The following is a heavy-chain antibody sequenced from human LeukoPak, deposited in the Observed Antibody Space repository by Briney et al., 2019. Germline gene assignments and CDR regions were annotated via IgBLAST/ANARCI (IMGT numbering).Heavy chain of an antibody. V-gene: IGHV5-10-1*01. J-gene: IGHJ3*02. Sequence: GESLKISCKGSGYSFTSYWISWVRQMPGKGLEWMGRIDPSDSYTNYSPSFQGHVTNSADKSISTAYLQWSSLKASDTAMYYCATGGRDGYSIDAFDIWGQGTMVTVSS. D-gene: IGHD5-24*01. CDR2: IDPSDSYT. CDR3: ATGGRDGYSIDAFDI. CDR1: GYSFTSYW.